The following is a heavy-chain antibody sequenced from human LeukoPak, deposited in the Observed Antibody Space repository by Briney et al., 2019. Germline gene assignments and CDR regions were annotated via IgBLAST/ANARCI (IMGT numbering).Heavy chain of an antibody. CDR2: IKSKGDGGTI. D-gene: IGHD3-22*01. CDR3: STGGLSMIATLDY. V-gene: IGHV3-15*01. Sequence: GGSLRLSCTASGLSFSNVWMSWVRQAPGKGPEWVGRIKSKGDGGTIDYAAPVKGRFTISRDDSENTLYLQMNSLKTEDTAVYYCSTGGLSMIATLDYWGQGTLVIVSS. CDR1: GLSFSNVW. J-gene: IGHJ4*02.